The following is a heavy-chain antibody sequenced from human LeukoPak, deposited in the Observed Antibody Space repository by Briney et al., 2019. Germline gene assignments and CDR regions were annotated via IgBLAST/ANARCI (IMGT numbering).Heavy chain of an antibody. J-gene: IGHJ4*02. V-gene: IGHV3-48*02. D-gene: IGHD3-9*01. CDR1: GFTFSSYS. CDR3: ARDRRYDILTGYYKARAFDY. CDR2: ISSSSSTI. Sequence: GGSLRLSCAASGFTFSSYSMNWVRQAPGKGLEWVSYISSSSSTIYHADSVKGRFTISRDNAKNSLYLQMNSLRDEDTAVYYCARDRRYDILTGYYKARAFDYWGQGTLVTVSS.